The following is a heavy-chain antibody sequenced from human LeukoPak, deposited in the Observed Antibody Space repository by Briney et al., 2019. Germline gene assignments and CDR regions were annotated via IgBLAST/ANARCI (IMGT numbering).Heavy chain of an antibody. CDR2: INHSGST. J-gene: IGHJ4*02. CDR1: GGPFSGYY. D-gene: IGHD3-22*01. V-gene: IGHV4-34*01. CDR3: ARGSSGYLIN. Sequence: PSETLSLTCAVYGGPFSGYYWSWIRQPPGKGLEWIGEINHSGSTNYNPSLKSRVTISVDTSKSQFSLKPSSVTAADTAVYYCARGSSGYLINWGQGTLVTVSS.